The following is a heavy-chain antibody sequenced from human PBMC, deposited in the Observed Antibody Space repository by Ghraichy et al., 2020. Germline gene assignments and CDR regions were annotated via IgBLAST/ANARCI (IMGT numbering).Heavy chain of an antibody. Sequence: ASVKVSCKASGYTFTVHYMHWVRQAPGQGLEWMGWINPNSGGTNYAQNFQGRVTMTMDTSITTAYMHLSSLRSDDTAVYYCARLTRDYSNLDYWGQGTLVTVSS. CDR1: GYTFTVHY. CDR2: INPNSGGT. CDR3: ARLTRDYSNLDY. V-gene: IGHV1-2*02. D-gene: IGHD4-11*01. J-gene: IGHJ4*02.